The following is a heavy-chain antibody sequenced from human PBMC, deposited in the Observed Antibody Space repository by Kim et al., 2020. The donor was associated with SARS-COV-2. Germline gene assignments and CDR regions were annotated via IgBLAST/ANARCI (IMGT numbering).Heavy chain of an antibody. J-gene: IGHJ4*01. D-gene: IGHD2-8*01. Sequence: GGSLRLSCSVSGFTFSTYAMYWVRQAPGKGLEYVSSISRSGRTIDYADSMKGRSTISRDNSKNMLYLQVSSLRPEDTAVYYCVKEVMPTSGTNYFDYWG. CDR2: ISRSGRTI. CDR1: GFTFSTYA. CDR3: VKEVMPTSGTNYFDY. V-gene: IGHV3-64D*09.